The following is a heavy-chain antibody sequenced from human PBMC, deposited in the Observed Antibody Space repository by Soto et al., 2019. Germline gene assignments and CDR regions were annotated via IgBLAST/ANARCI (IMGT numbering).Heavy chain of an antibody. J-gene: IGHJ3*02. CDR3: AKDIVVVPGPDAFDI. CDR2: ISGSGGST. V-gene: IGHV3-23*01. Sequence: GGSLRLSCAASGFTFSSYAMSWVRHAPGKGLEWVSAISGSGGSTYYADSVKGRFTISRDNSKNTLYLQMNSLRAEDTAAYYCAKDIVVVPGPDAFDIWGQGTMVTVSS. D-gene: IGHD2-2*01. CDR1: GFTFSSYA.